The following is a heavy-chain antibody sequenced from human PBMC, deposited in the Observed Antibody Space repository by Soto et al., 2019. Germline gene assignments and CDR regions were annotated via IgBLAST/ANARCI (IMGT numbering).Heavy chain of an antibody. D-gene: IGHD6-13*01. CDR2: IIRIFSTA. CDR1: GGTFSSYA. Sequence: QVQLVQSGAEVKKPGSSVKVSCKASGGTFSSYAISWVRQAPGQGLEWMGGIIRIFSTANYAHKFHGRVTITAEQSTSTAYIELSSLRSENTAVYYCATDSPIARMDVWGQGTTVTVSS. J-gene: IGHJ6*02. CDR3: ATDSPIARMDV. V-gene: IGHV1-69*01.